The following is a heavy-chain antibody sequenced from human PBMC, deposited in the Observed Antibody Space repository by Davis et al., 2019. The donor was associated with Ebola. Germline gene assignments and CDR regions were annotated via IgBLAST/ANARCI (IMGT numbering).Heavy chain of an antibody. J-gene: IGHJ4*02. CDR1: GGTFSSYA. V-gene: IGHV1-69*13. D-gene: IGHD4-17*01. CDR2: IIPTFGTA. Sequence: SSVKVSCKASGGTFSSYAISWVRQAPGQGLEWMGWIIPTFGTAHYAQTFQGRVTITADESTSTAYMELSSLRSEDTAVYYCARERGEYEYVHFDYWGQGTLVTVSS. CDR3: ARERGEYEYVHFDY.